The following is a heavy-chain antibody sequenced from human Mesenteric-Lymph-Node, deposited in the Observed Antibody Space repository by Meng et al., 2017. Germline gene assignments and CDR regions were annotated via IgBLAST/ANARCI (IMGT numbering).Heavy chain of an antibody. D-gene: IGHD3-22*01. CDR1: GFTFRSYG. CDR3: ARPAPSYYDRSGFGH. V-gene: IGHV3-7*01. J-gene: IGHJ4*02. CDR2: IKEDGSEL. Sequence: GGSLRLSCAAPGFTFRSYGMHWVRQAPGKGLEWVADIKEDGSELRYVDSVRGRFSISRDNAKNSVYLQMNSLRVEDTAVYYCARPAPSYYDRSGFGHWGQGTLVTVSS.